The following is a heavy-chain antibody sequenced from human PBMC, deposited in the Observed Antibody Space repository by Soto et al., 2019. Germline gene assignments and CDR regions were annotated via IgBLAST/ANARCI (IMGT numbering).Heavy chain of an antibody. Sequence: ASVKVSCKASGYTFTSYAMHWVRQARGQRLEWMGWINAGNGNTKYSQKFQGRVTITSDTSTSTAYMELRSLRSDDTAAYYCARDWYYYDSSGYPSGDFDIWGQGTMVTVSS. J-gene: IGHJ3*02. D-gene: IGHD3-22*01. CDR3: ARDWYYYDSSGYPSGDFDI. CDR2: INAGNGNT. V-gene: IGHV1-3*01. CDR1: GYTFTSYA.